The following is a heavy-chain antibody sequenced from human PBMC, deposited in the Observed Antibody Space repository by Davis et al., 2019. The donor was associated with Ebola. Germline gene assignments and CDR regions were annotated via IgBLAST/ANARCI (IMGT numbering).Heavy chain of an antibody. CDR1: AFTFSSYW. J-gene: IGHJ4*02. D-gene: IGHD6-19*01. Sequence: GESLKISCAASAFTFSSYWMSWVRQAPGKGLEWVANIKQDGSEKYYVDSVKGRFTISRDNAKNSLYLQMNSLRAEDTAVYYCARDGSEQWLVPYYFDYWGQGTLVTVSS. CDR2: IKQDGSEK. V-gene: IGHV3-7*03. CDR3: ARDGSEQWLVPYYFDY.